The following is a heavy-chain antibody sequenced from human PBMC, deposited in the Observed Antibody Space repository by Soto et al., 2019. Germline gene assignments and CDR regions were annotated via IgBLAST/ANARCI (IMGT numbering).Heavy chain of an antibody. J-gene: IGHJ5*02. Sequence: PGGSLRLSCADSGVLLENFGMSWVRQAPGKGLEWISSISGSGFKKYYADSVKGRFTISRDNSKSTVYLELNNLSAEDTAVYHCAKNQGVELVPLATVDWFDPWRQGSVVKVYS. CDR1: GVLLENFG. V-gene: IGHV3-23*01. CDR3: AKNQGVELVPLATVDWFDP. CDR2: ISGSGFKK. D-gene: IGHD1-26*01.